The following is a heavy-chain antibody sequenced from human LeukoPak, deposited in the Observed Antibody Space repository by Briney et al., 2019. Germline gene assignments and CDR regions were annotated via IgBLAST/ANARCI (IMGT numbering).Heavy chain of an antibody. J-gene: IGHJ4*02. Sequence: PGGSLRLSCAASGFTVSSNYMSWVRQAPGKGLEWVSVLYSGGYTYYADSVKGRFTISRDNSKNTLYLQMNSLRAEDTAVYYCAKGATVTTDYFDYWGQGTLVTVSS. CDR3: AKGATVTTDYFDY. D-gene: IGHD4-11*01. CDR1: GFTVSSNY. V-gene: IGHV3-53*01. CDR2: LYSGGYT.